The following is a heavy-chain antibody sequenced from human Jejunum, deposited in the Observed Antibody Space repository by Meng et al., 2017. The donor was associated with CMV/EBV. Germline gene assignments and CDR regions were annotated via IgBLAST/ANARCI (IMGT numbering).Heavy chain of an antibody. V-gene: IGHV1-8*01. Sequence: SCTASGYTFTSYDINWVRQATGQGPEWMGWMNPNSGKTGYAQKFQGRLTMTRNSSISTAYMELSSLRSDDTAVYYCTRRRNWFDSWGQGTLVTV. CDR2: MNPNSGKT. CDR3: TRRRNWFDS. CDR1: GYTFTSYD. J-gene: IGHJ5*01.